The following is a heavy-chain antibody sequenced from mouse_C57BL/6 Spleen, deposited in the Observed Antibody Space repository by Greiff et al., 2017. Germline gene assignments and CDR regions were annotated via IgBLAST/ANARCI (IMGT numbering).Heavy chain of an antibody. J-gene: IGHJ2*01. CDR1: GYTFTSYW. CDR3: ARYYYGSSYYVDY. D-gene: IGHD1-1*01. Sequence: VQLQQSGAELVMPGASVKLSCKASGYTFTSYWMHWVKQRPGQGLEWIGEIDPSDSYTIYNQKFKGKSTLTVDKSSSTAYMQLSSLTSEDSAVYYCARYYYGSSYYVDYWGQGTTLTVSS. V-gene: IGHV1-69*01. CDR2: IDPSDSYT.